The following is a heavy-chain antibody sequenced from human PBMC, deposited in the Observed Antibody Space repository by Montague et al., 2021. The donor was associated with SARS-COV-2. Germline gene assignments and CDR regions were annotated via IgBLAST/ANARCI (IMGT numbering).Heavy chain of an antibody. CDR1: GDSLSSGSYY. Sequence: TLSLTCSVSGDSLSSGSYYWSWIRQPAGKGLEWIGRIYRGGSPNCNPSLKSRVTISGDMSKNQFSLNVSSVTAADTAVYYCTRDPITGTTGTIYNYYGMDVWGQGTTVTVSS. J-gene: IGHJ6*02. CDR3: TRDPITGTTGTIYNYYGMDV. CDR2: IYRGGSP. D-gene: IGHD1-20*01. V-gene: IGHV4-61*02.